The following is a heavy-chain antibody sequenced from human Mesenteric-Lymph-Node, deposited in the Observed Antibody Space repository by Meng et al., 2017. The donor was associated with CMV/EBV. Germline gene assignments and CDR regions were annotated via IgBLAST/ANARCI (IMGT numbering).Heavy chain of an antibody. CDR1: GFTFSSYW. V-gene: IGHV3-7*04. Sequence: LSLTCAASGFTFSSYWMSWVRQAPGKGLEWVANIKQDGSEKYYVDSVKGRFTISRDNAKNSLYLQMNSLRAEDTAVYYCARGGGYDFWTRYFDYWGQGTLVTVSS. J-gene: IGHJ4*02. CDR2: IKQDGSEK. D-gene: IGHD3-3*01. CDR3: ARGGGYDFWTRYFDY.